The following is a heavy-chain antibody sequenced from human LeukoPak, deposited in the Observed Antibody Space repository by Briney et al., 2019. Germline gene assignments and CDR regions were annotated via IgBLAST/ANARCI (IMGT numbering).Heavy chain of an antibody. D-gene: IGHD3-10*01. CDR2: IYHSGST. V-gene: IGHV4-38-2*02. J-gene: IGHJ3*02. CDR1: GYSISSGYY. Sequence: SETLSLTCTVSGYSISSGYYWGWIRQPPGKGLEWIGSIYHSGSTYYNPSLKSRVTISVDTSKNQFSLKLSSVTAADTAVYYCATMVRGVITTDDAFDIWGQGTMVTVSS. CDR3: ATMVRGVITTDDAFDI.